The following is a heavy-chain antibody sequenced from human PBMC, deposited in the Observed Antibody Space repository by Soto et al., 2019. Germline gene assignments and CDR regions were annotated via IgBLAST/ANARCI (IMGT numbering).Heavy chain of an antibody. CDR2: VYYSGNN. D-gene: IGHD3-22*01. CDR1: GGSISTSSYY. CDR3: AIHPRDGSIAWDDSFDI. Sequence: QLQLQESGPGLVKPSETLSLTCTVSGGSISTSSYYWDWIRQSPGQGLEWIGNVYYSGNNHYNPXFDRRITMSIXXSXNXXSRGLCSATAADTAVDYCAIHPRDGSIAWDDSFDIWGQGTMVTVSS. J-gene: IGHJ3*02. V-gene: IGHV4-39*01.